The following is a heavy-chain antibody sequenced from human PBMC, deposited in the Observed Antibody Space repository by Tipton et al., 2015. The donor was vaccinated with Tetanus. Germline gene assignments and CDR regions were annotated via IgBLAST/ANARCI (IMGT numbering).Heavy chain of an antibody. CDR1: GGSVSSGSYY. D-gene: IGHD2-2*02. V-gene: IGHV3-23*01. CDR2: ISGSGGTT. Sequence: LSLTCTVSGGSVSSGSYYWSWVRQPPGKGLEWVSGISGSGGTTNYADSVKGRFTISRDNSKNTLYLQMNSLRAEDTAVYYCAKSLYGGTDYWGQGTLVTVSS. J-gene: IGHJ4*02. CDR3: AKSLYGGTDY.